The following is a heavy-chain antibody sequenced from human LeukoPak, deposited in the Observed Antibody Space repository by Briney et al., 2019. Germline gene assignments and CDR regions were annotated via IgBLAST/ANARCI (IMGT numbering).Heavy chain of an antibody. CDR3: ARAYGSGSFYSSGD. V-gene: IGHV3-7*01. CDR1: GFTFSNYW. D-gene: IGHD3-10*01. Sequence: GGSLRLSCAASGFTFSNYWMSWVRQAPGKGLEWVANIKFDGSDKFYVDSVKGRFTISRDNAKNSLSLQMNSLRAEDTAVYYCARAYGSGSFYSSGDWGQGTLVTVSS. CDR2: IKFDGSDK. J-gene: IGHJ4*02.